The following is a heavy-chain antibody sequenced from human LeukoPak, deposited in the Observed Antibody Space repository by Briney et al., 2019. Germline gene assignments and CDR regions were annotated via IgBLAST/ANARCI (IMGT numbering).Heavy chain of an antibody. Sequence: PGGSLRLSCAASGFTFSSYGMLWVRQAPGKGLEWVAVIWYDGSNKYYADSVKGRFTISRDNSKNTLYLQMNSLRAEDTAVYYCARDLGYCSSTSCYYYYYYMDVWGKGTTVTVSS. J-gene: IGHJ6*03. CDR3: ARDLGYCSSTSCYYYYYYMDV. V-gene: IGHV3-33*01. D-gene: IGHD2-2*01. CDR2: IWYDGSNK. CDR1: GFTFSSYG.